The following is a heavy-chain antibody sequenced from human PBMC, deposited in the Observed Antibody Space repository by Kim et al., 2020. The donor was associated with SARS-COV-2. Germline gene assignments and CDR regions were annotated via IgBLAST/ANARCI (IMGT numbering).Heavy chain of an antibody. CDR3: ARVFIGRIDYYDSSGYLDY. Sequence: GRFTISRDNSKNTLYLQMGSLRAEDMAVYYCARVFIGRIDYYDSSGYLDYWGQGTLVTVSS. V-gene: IGHV3-64*01. J-gene: IGHJ4*02. D-gene: IGHD3-22*01.